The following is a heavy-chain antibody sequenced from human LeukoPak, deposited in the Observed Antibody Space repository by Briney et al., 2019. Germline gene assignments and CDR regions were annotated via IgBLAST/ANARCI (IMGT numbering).Heavy chain of an antibody. CDR2: IWYDGSNK. CDR3: ARDAGYCSSTSCYYFDY. CDR1: GFTFSSYG. V-gene: IGHV3-33*01. D-gene: IGHD2-2*01. Sequence: PGRSLRLSCAASGFTFSSYGMHWVRQAPGKGLEWVAVIWYDGSNKYYADSVKGRFTISRDNAKNSLYLQMNSLRAEDTAVYYCARDAGYCSSTSCYYFDYWGQGTLVTVSS. J-gene: IGHJ4*02.